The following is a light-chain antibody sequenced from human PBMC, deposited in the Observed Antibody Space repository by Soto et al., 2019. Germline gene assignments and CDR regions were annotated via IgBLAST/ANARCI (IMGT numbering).Light chain of an antibody. CDR1: ESLLHTNGNNY. CDR3: MQALQTRWT. Sequence: DIVMTQSTLSLRVTPGEPAYISCRSSESLLHTNGNNYLDWYLQKPGQSPQLLIYFGSTRASGVPDRFSGSGSDTDFTLTISRVEAEDVGVYYCMQALQTRWTFGQGTNVEIK. CDR2: FGS. V-gene: IGKV2-28*01. J-gene: IGKJ1*01.